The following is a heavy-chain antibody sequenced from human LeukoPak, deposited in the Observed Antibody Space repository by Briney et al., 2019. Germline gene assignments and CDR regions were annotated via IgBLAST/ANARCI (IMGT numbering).Heavy chain of an antibody. D-gene: IGHD1-26*01. J-gene: IGHJ3*02. CDR2: IYYSGST. Sequence: TSETLSLTCTVSGGSISSYYWSWIRQPPGKGLEWIGYIYYSGSTNYNPSLKSRVTISVDTSKNQFSLKLSSVTAADTAVYYCARDTPSLMYSGSSDAFDIWGQGTMVTVSS. V-gene: IGHV4-59*01. CDR3: ARDTPSLMYSGSSDAFDI. CDR1: GGSISSYY.